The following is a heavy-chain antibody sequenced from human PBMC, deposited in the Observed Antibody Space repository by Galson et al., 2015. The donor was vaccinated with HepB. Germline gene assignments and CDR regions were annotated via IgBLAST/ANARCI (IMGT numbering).Heavy chain of an antibody. CDR2: IDWDDDK. CDR3: ARIRLDGGMTGAGGFDY. V-gene: IGHV2-70*11. J-gene: IGHJ4*02. CDR1: GFSLSTSGMC. D-gene: IGHD1-20*01. Sequence: PALVKPTQTLTLTCTFSGFSLSTSGMCVSWIRQPPGKALEWLARIDWDDDKYYSTSLKTRLTISKDTSKNQVVLTMTNMDPVDTATYYCARIRLDGGMTGAGGFDYWGQGTLVTVSS.